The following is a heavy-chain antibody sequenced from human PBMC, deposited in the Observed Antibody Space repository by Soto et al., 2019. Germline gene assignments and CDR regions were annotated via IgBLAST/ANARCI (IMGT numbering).Heavy chain of an antibody. CDR1: GFTFTNYG. V-gene: IGHV3-33*01. CDR2: IWYDGINK. Sequence: QEQLVESGGGVAQPGRSLRLSCAASGFTFTNYGMQWVRQAPGKGLEWVAVIWYDGINKHYAESVKGRFSITRDNSKNTLYLQMISLRVEDTAVYNGARGAPYSASDFWGQGTLVTVSS. CDR3: ARGAPYSASDF. J-gene: IGHJ4*02. D-gene: IGHD2-21*01.